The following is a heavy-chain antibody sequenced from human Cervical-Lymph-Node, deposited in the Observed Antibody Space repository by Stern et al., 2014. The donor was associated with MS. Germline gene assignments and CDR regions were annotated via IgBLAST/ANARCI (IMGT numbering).Heavy chain of an antibody. J-gene: IGHJ4*02. V-gene: IGHV3-33*01. Sequence: DQLVESGGGVVQPGTSLRLSCAASGFTFSSYGMHWVRQAPGKGLEWVALAWYDGSTAYYTNSVKGRFTISRDNSKNTLSLQMNSLTAEDTAVYYCARGHIPYAYNYLFDYWGQGTQVTVSS. D-gene: IGHD5-24*01. CDR3: ARGHIPYAYNYLFDY. CDR2: AWYDGSTA. CDR1: GFTFSSYG.